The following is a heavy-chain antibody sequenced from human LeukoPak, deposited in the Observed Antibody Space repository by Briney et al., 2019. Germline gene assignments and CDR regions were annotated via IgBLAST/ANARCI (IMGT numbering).Heavy chain of an antibody. CDR2: INQDGSEK. V-gene: IGHV3-7*01. Sequence: GGSLRLSCAASGFTFSSYWMSWVRQAPGKGLEWVADINQDGSEKYYVDSVKGRFTISRDNAKNSLYLQMNSLRAEDTAVYYCAREIRALYYGMDVWGQGTTVTVSS. J-gene: IGHJ6*02. CDR3: AREIRALYYGMDV. CDR1: GFTFSSYW.